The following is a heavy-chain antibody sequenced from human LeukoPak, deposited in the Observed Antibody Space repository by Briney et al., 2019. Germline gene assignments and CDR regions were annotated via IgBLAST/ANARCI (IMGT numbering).Heavy chain of an antibody. V-gene: IGHV3-23*01. CDR1: GFSFGSYG. Sequence: PGGSLRLSCAASGFSFGSYGLSWVRQAPGKGLEWVSAISGSGGSTYYADSVKGRFTISRDNSKNTLYLQMNSPRAEDTAVYYCAKDSSSSPYYYYYMDVWGKGTTVTVSS. J-gene: IGHJ6*03. D-gene: IGHD6-6*01. CDR2: ISGSGGST. CDR3: AKDSSSSPYYYYYMDV.